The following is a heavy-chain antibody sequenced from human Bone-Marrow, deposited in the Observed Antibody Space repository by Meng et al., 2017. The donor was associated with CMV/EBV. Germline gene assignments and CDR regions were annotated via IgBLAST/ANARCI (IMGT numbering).Heavy chain of an antibody. Sequence: GESLKISCAASGFTCSSYWMHWVRPAPGKGLVWVSSINSDGSSTSYADSVKGRFTISRDNAKNTLYLQMNSLRAEDTAVYYCAREVWFGELGVGYFDYWGQGTLVTVSS. J-gene: IGHJ4*02. CDR1: GFTCSSYW. D-gene: IGHD3-10*01. CDR2: INSDGSST. V-gene: IGHV3-74*01. CDR3: AREVWFGELGVGYFDY.